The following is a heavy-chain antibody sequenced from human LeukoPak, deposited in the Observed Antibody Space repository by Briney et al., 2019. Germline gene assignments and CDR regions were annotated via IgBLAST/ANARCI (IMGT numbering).Heavy chain of an antibody. Sequence: SETLSLTCTVAGGSISSYYWSWIRQPPGKGLEWIGYIYYSGSTNYNPSLKSRVTISVATSKNQCSLKLSSVTAADTAVYYCAREAGTSPFDYWGQGTLVTVSS. D-gene: IGHD6-13*01. J-gene: IGHJ4*02. CDR1: GGSISSYY. CDR2: IYYSGST. CDR3: AREAGTSPFDY. V-gene: IGHV4-59*01.